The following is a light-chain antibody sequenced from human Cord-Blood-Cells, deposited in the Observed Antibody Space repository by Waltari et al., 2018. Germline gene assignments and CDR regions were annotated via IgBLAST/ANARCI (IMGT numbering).Light chain of an antibody. CDR2: AAS. V-gene: IGKV1-8*01. J-gene: IGKJ1*01. Sequence: AIRMTQSPSSFSASTGDRVTTTCRASQGISSYLAWYQQKPGKAPKLRIYAASTVQSGVPARFKDSGSGTDFTLTISCLQSEDFATYYCQQYDSDPRTFGQGTKVEIK. CDR1: QGISSY. CDR3: QQYDSDPRT.